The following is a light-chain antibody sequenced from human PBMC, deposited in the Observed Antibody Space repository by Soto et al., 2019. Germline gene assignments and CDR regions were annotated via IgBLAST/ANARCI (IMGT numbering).Light chain of an antibody. J-gene: IGKJ1*01. V-gene: IGKV3-20*01. CDR2: GAS. Sequence: EIVLTQSPGTLSLSPGERATLSCRASQSVSSSHLAWYQQRPGQAPRLLIYGASNRAIGIPDRFSGSGSGTDFTLTISRLEPEDFAVYYCQQYGTSLWPFGQGTKVEIK. CDR1: QSVSSSH. CDR3: QQYGTSLWP.